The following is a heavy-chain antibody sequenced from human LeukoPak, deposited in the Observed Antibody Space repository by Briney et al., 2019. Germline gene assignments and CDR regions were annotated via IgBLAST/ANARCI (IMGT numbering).Heavy chain of an antibody. CDR2: ISGSGGST. J-gene: IGHJ4*02. V-gene: IGHV3-23*01. D-gene: IGHD6-13*01. CDR1: GFTFSSYA. CDR3: ARAPAGTGYLDY. Sequence: GGSLRLSCAASGFTFSSYAMSWVRQAPGKGLEWVSAISGSGGSTYYADSVKGRFTISRDNAKNSLYLQMNSLRAEDTAVYYCARAPAGTGYLDYWGQGTLVTVSS.